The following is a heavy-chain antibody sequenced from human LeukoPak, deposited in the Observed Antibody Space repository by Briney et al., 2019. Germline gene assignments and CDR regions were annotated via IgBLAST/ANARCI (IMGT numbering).Heavy chain of an antibody. D-gene: IGHD3-16*01. CDR2: IYSGGST. CDR3: ARDGGDSSHQLDY. Sequence: GGSLRLSCAASGFTVSRNYMSWVRQAPGKGLEWVSVIYSGGSTYYADSVKGRFTISRDNSKNTLYLQMNSLRAEDTAVYYCARDGGDSSHQLDYWGQGSLVTVSS. J-gene: IGHJ4*02. V-gene: IGHV3-53*01. CDR1: GFTVSRNY.